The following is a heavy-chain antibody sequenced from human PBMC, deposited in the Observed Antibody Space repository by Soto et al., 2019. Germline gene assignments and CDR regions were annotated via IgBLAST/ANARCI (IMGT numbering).Heavy chain of an antibody. Sequence: GESLKISCKGSGYSFTSYWIGWVRQMPGKGLEWMGIIYPGDSDTRYSPSFQGQVTISADKSISTAYLQWSSLKASDTAMYYCARPGYSSSWYDAFDIWGQGTMVTVSS. D-gene: IGHD6-13*01. CDR3: ARPGYSSSWYDAFDI. J-gene: IGHJ3*02. CDR2: IYPGDSDT. CDR1: GYSFTSYW. V-gene: IGHV5-51*01.